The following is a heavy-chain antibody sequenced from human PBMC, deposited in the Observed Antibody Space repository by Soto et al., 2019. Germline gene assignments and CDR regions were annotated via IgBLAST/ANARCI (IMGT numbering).Heavy chain of an antibody. CDR2: IYSDDNT. CDR3: ARKNFFWQSYGKYHSLLAF. J-gene: IGHJ6*03. V-gene: IGHV3-53*04. Sequence: PGGSLRLSCAASGFTVSSNYMNWVRQAPGKGLEWVAVIYSDDNTYYADSVKGRFTISRHNSKNTLYLQMNSLRIEDTAVYFCARKNFFWQSYGKYHSLLAFWGKGSTV. D-gene: IGHD3-3*01. CDR1: GFTVSSNY.